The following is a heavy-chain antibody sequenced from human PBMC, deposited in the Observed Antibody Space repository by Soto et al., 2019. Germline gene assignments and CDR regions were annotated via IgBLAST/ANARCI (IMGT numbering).Heavy chain of an antibody. CDR2: ISGSGATT. CDR3: AKDTRFDP. J-gene: IGHJ5*02. V-gene: IGHV3-23*01. CDR1: GFTFSTYA. Sequence: GGSLRLSCAASGFTFSTYAMSWVRQAPGKGLEWVSAISGSGATTYYADSVKGRFTISRDNSKNTLYLQMNSLRVEDTAVYYCAKDTRFDPWGQGTLVTVSS.